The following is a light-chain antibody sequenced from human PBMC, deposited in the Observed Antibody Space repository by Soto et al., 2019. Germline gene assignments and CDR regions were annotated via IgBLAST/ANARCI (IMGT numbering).Light chain of an antibody. CDR2: RNN. J-gene: IGLJ2*01. CDR1: SSNIGSNY. CDR3: AAWDDSLRGVV. V-gene: IGLV1-47*01. Sequence: QPVLTQPPSASGTPGQRVTISCSGRSSNIGSNYVYWYQHLPGTAPKLLIYRNNQRPSGVPDRFSGSKSGTSASLAISGLRSEDEGDYYCAAWDDSLRGVVFGVGTKLTVL.